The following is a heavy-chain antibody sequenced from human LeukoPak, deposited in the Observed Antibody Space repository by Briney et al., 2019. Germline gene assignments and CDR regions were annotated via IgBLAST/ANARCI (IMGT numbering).Heavy chain of an antibody. D-gene: IGHD3-10*01. CDR3: ARCYYGSGSYYAFDI. CDR2: IYYSGST. V-gene: IGHV4-59*08. J-gene: IGHJ3*02. CDR1: GGSISSYY. Sequence: SETLSLTCTASGGSISSYYWSWIRQPPGKGLEWIGYIYYSGSTNYNPSLKSRVTISVDTSKNQFSLKLSSVTAADTAVYYCARCYYGSGSYYAFDIWGQGTMVTVSS.